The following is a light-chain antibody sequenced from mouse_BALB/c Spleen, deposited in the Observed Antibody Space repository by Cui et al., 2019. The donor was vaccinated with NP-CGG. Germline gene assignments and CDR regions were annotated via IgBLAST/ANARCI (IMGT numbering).Light chain of an antibody. CDR2: GTN. CDR1: TGAVTTSNY. V-gene: IGLV1*01. Sequence: TIVTHESALTTSPGETVTLTCRSSTGAVTTSNYANWVQEKPDHLFTGLIGGTNNRAPGIPARFSGSLIGDKAALTITGAQTDDEAIYFCALWYSNHWVFGGGTKLTVL. J-gene: IGLJ1*01. CDR3: ALWYSNHWV.